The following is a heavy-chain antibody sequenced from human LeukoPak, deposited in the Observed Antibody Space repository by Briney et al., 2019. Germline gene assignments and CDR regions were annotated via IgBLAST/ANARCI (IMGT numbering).Heavy chain of an antibody. Sequence: PSETLSLTCAVYGGSFSGYYWSWIRQPPGKGLEWIGEINHSGSTNYNPSLKSRVTISVDTSKNQFSLKLSSVTAADTAAYYCAREKEDTMVRGVIYYMDVWGKGTTVTVSS. J-gene: IGHJ6*03. CDR3: AREKEDTMVRGVIYYMDV. CDR1: GGSFSGYY. D-gene: IGHD3-10*01. V-gene: IGHV4-34*01. CDR2: INHSGST.